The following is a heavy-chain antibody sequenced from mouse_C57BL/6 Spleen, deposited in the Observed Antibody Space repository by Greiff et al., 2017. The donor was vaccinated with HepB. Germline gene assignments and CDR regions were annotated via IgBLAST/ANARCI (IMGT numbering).Heavy chain of an antibody. Sequence: QVQLQHSGPELVKPGASVKISCKASGYAFSSSWMNWVKQRPGKGLEWIGRIYPGDGDTNYNGKFKGKATLTADKSSSTAYMQLSSLTSEDSAVYFCATIYYGNYDYFDYWGQGTTLTVSS. D-gene: IGHD2-1*01. J-gene: IGHJ2*01. CDR3: ATIYYGNYDYFDY. CDR1: GYAFSSSW. V-gene: IGHV1-82*01. CDR2: IYPGDGDT.